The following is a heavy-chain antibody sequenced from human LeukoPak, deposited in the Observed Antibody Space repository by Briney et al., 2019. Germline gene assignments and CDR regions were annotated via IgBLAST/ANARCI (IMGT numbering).Heavy chain of an antibody. V-gene: IGHV3-23*01. Sequence: GSLRLSCAASGFTFSSYAMSWVRQAPGKGLEWVSAISGSGGSTYYADSVKGRFTISRDNSKNTQYLQMNSLRAEDTAVYYCAKKMTTVITFDYWGQGTLVTVSS. CDR2: ISGSGGST. CDR1: GFTFSSYA. D-gene: IGHD4-17*01. CDR3: AKKMTTVITFDY. J-gene: IGHJ4*02.